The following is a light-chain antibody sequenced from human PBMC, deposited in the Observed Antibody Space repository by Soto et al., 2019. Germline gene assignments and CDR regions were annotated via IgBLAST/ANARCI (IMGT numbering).Light chain of an antibody. V-gene: IGKV1-5*01. CDR3: QQSYSTPPGYT. CDR1: QSISSW. Sequence: DIQMTQSPSTLSASVGDRVTITCRASQSISSWLAWYQQKPGKAPKLLIYDASSLESGVPSRFSGSASGTEFTLTISSLQPDDSAAYYCQQSYSTPPGYTFGQGTKLEIK. J-gene: IGKJ2*01. CDR2: DAS.